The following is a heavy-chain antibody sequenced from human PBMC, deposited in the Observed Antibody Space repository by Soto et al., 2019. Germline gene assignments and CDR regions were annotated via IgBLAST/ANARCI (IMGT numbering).Heavy chain of an antibody. CDR1: GGSISSYY. CDR2: IYYSGST. D-gene: IGHD5-12*01. J-gene: IGHJ5*02. V-gene: IGHV4-59*01. Sequence: SETLSLTCTVSGGSISSYYWSWIRQPPGKGLEWIGYIYYSGSTNYNPSLKSRVTISVDTSKNQFSLKLSSVTAADTAVYYCARGRSGYDINWFDPWGQGTLVTAPQ. CDR3: ARGRSGYDINWFDP.